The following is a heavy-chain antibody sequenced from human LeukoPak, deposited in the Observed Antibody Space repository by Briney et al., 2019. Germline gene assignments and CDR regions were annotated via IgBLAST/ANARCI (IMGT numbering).Heavy chain of an antibody. D-gene: IGHD2-15*01. CDR3: AKMKGWRLYDYCMDV. CDR2: LTGSGST. Sequence: YPGGSLRLSCVASGFAFSSFAMSWVRQAPGKGLEWVSGLTGSGSTNHADSVKGRFTISRDNSKNTLSLQMNSLRAEDTAVYYCAKMKGWRLYDYCMDVWGKGTTVTVSS. J-gene: IGHJ6*03. V-gene: IGHV3-23*01. CDR1: GFAFSSFA.